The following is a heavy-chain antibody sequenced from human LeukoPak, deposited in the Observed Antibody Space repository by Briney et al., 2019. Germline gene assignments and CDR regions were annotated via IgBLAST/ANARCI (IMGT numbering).Heavy chain of an antibody. Sequence: KAGGSLRLSCEASGFTFRSYSMNWVRQAPGKGLEWVSSISSSSGYVYYADSVKGRFTISRDNAKNSLYLQMNSLRAEDTAVYYCAREVGAYDYWGQGTLVTVSS. J-gene: IGHJ4*02. D-gene: IGHD1-26*01. CDR1: GFTFRSYS. V-gene: IGHV3-21*01. CDR2: ISSSSGYV. CDR3: AREVGAYDY.